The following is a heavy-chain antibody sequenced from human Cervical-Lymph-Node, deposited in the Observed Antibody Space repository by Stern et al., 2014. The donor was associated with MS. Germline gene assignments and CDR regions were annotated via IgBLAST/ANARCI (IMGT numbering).Heavy chain of an antibody. J-gene: IGHJ4*02. CDR3: ARGESSRFYYYFDY. Sequence: QVQLVESGPGLVKPSQTLSLTCNVSGDSISSGDNYWSWIRQSPGKGLEWIGYIYYIGSTFYNPSLKSRVTISVDTSQNQFSLSLSSVTAADTAVYYCARGESSRFYYYFDYWGQGNLVTVSS. V-gene: IGHV4-30-4*01. D-gene: IGHD3-22*01. CDR2: IYYIGST. CDR1: GDSISSGDNY.